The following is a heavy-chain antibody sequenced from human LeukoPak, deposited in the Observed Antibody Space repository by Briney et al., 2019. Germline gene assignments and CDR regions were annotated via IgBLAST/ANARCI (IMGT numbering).Heavy chain of an antibody. V-gene: IGHV1-8*01. CDR3: VRDGEGVAISVNYWFDP. Sequence: ASVKVSCKASGFTFTSYDINWVRQASGQGLEWMGWMNPNNGNTGYAQKFQGRVTMTRDTSISTAYMELRGLRSEDTAVYYCVRDGEGVAISVNYWFDPWGQGTLVTVSS. D-gene: IGHD3-10*01. CDR1: GFTFTSYD. CDR2: MNPNNGNT. J-gene: IGHJ5*02.